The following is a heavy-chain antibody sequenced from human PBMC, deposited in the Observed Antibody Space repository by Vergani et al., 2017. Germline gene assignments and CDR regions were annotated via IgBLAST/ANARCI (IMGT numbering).Heavy chain of an antibody. D-gene: IGHD2-21*02. CDR2: INTNTGNP. J-gene: IGHJ4*02. V-gene: IGHV7-4-1*02. CDR3: ARDCGGDCYSAFDY. Sequence: QVQLVQSGAEVKKPGSSVKVSCKASGGTFSSYAISWVRQAPGQGLEWMGRINTNTGNPTYAQGFTGRFVFSLDTSVSTAYLQISSLKAEDTAVYYCARDCGGDCYSAFDYWGQGTLVTVSS. CDR1: GGTFSSYA.